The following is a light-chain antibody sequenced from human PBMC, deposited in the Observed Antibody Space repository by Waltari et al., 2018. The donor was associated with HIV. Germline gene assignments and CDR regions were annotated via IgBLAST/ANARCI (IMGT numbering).Light chain of an antibody. Sequence: SSELTQDPAVSVALGQTVRITCQGDRLRKYSANWYQQKPGQAPVVVMYGKDNRPSGIPARFSGSRSGNTGSLTITGAQAEDEADYYCESRHSNDKHHVFGTGTKVTV. CDR2: GKD. V-gene: IGLV3-19*01. CDR1: RLRKYS. CDR3: ESRHSNDKHHV. J-gene: IGLJ1*01.